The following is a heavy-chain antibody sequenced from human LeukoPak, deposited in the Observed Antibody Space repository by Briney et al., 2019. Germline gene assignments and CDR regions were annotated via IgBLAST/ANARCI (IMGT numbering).Heavy chain of an antibody. J-gene: IGHJ3*02. V-gene: IGHV3-66*01. CDR2: IFGGVDT. Sequence: GGSLRLSCEASVFSVTNNSMSWVRQAPRKGLEWVSHIFGGVDTYYADSVRGRFTISRDSCKNTLYLQMNSLRAEDTAVYYCATSSRNWGPDGFDIWGQGIMVTVSS. CDR1: VFSVTNNS. CDR3: ATSSRNWGPDGFDI. D-gene: IGHD7-27*01.